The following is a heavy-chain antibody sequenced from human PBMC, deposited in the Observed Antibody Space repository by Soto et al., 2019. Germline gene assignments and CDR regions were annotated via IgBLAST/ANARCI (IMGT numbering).Heavy chain of an antibody. Sequence: SLRLSCAASGFTFSSYAMTWVRQAPGKGLEWVSAISGSGDSTYFADSVKGRFTISRDNSKNTLYLQMDSLRAEDTAVYYCAKAGALWFGELLTDYWGQGTLVTVSS. V-gene: IGHV3-23*01. J-gene: IGHJ4*02. CDR3: AKAGALWFGELLTDY. CDR1: GFTFSSYA. CDR2: ISGSGDST. D-gene: IGHD3-10*01.